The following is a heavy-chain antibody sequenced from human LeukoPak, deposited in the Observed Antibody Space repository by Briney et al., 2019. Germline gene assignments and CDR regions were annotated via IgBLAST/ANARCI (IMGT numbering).Heavy chain of an antibody. CDR2: IYYSGST. J-gene: IGHJ5*02. V-gene: IGHV4-59*01. D-gene: IGHD3-10*01. CDR3: ARGRGPYYYGSGSYYKIRWFDP. CDR1: GGSISSYY. Sequence: SETLSLTCTVSGGSISSYYWSWIRQPPGKGLEWIGYIYYSGSTNYNPSLKSRVTISVDTSKNQFSLKLSSVTAADTAVYYCARGRGPYYYGSGSYYKIRWFDPWGQGTLATVSS.